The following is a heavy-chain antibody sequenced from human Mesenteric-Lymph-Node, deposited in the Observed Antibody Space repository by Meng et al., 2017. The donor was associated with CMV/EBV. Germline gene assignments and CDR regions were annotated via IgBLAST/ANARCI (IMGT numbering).Heavy chain of an antibody. CDR2: ISSSGDTT. Sequence: GGSLRLSCAASGLTFSSYSMNWVRQAPGKGLEWVSYISSSGDTTYYADSVKGRSTISRDNAKNSLYLQMNSLRAEDTAVYYCARGITHRDGYKYFDYYYYAMDFWGQGTTVTVSS. CDR3: ARGITHRDGYKYFDYYYYAMDF. J-gene: IGHJ6*02. V-gene: IGHV3-48*04. CDR1: GLTFSSYS. D-gene: IGHD5-24*01.